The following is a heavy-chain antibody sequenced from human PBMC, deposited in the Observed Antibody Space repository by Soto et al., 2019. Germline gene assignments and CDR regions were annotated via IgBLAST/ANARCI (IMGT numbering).Heavy chain of an antibody. CDR3: ARKVSGSTGRPDLWYFDL. Sequence: EVQLLDSGGGLVQPGGSLRLSCAASGFIFSGYALTWVRQAPGKGLEWVSAISGGGDATFYADSVKGRFTISRDNSKNTLYLQMNTLRAEDTAVYCCARKVSGSTGRPDLWYFDLWGRGTRVTVSS. D-gene: IGHD3-10*01. CDR2: ISGGGDAT. V-gene: IGHV3-23*01. CDR1: GFIFSGYA. J-gene: IGHJ2*01.